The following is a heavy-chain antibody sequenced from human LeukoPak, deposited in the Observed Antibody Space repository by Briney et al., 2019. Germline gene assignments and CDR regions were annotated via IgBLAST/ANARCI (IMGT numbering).Heavy chain of an antibody. CDR2: INPSGGST. V-gene: IGHV1-46*01. CDR1: GYTFTSYY. Sequence: ASVKVSCKASGYTFTSYYMHWVRQAPGQGLEWMGIINPSGGSTSYAQKFQGRVTMTRDTSTSTVYMELSTLRSEDTAVYYCARARLLGPTGVAAFDIWGQGTMVTVSS. J-gene: IGHJ3*02. D-gene: IGHD2-8*02. CDR3: ARARLLGPTGVAAFDI.